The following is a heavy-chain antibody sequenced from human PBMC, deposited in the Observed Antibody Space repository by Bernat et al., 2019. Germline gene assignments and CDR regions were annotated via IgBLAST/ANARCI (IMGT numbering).Heavy chain of an antibody. V-gene: IGHV1-69*02. CDR2: IIPILGIA. CDR3: ARGSNIGVNGQREYYFDY. Sequence: QVQLVQSGAEVKKPGSSVKVSCKASGGTFSSYTISWVRQAPGQGLEWMGRIIPILGIANYAQKFQGRVTITADKSTSTAYMELSSLRSEDTAVYYCARGSNIGVNGQREYYFDYWGQGTLVTVSS. D-gene: IGHD2-15*01. J-gene: IGHJ4*02. CDR1: GGTFSSYT.